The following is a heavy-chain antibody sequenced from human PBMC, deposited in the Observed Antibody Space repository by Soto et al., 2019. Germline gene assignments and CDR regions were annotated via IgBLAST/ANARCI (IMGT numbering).Heavy chain of an antibody. CDR1: GFTFSSYA. Sequence: QVQLVESGGGVVQPGRSLRLSCAASGFTFSSYAMHWVRQAPGKGLEWVAVISYDGSNKYYADSVNGRFTISRDNSKNPLYLQMNSLRAEDTAVYYCARDPVAYCGGDCRTFDYWGQGTLVTVSS. D-gene: IGHD2-21*02. CDR2: ISYDGSNK. J-gene: IGHJ4*02. CDR3: ARDPVAYCGGDCRTFDY. V-gene: IGHV3-30-3*01.